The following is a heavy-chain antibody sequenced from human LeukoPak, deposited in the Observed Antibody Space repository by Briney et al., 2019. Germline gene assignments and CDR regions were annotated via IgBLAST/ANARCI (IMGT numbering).Heavy chain of an antibody. D-gene: IGHD4-11*01. V-gene: IGHV1-18*01. CDR1: GYKFKTFG. J-gene: IGHJ4*02. CDR2: IRADKGKT. Sequence: GASVKVSCKTSGYKFKTFGISWVRQAPGQGLEWMGWIRADKGKTDYAQKFQDRVTLTIDTSTSTAYMELRSLTSDDTATYYCARDRSISDFWGQGTLVTVS. CDR3: ARDRSISDF.